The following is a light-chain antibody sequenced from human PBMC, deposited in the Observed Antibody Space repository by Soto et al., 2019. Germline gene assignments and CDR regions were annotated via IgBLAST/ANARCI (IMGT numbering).Light chain of an antibody. J-gene: IGLJ1*01. CDR2: DVS. V-gene: IGLV2-14*01. CDR1: SSDVGGYNY. CDR3: SSYTSSSTLLYV. Sequence: QSVLTQPASVSGSPGQSITISCTGTSSDVGGYNYVSWYQQHPGKAPKLMIYDVSNRPSGVSNRFSGSKSGNTASLTISGLQAVDEADYYCSSYTSSSTLLYVFRTGTKVTVL.